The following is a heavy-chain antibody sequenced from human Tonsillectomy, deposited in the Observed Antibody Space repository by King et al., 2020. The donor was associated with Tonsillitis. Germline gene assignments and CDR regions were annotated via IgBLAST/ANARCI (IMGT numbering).Heavy chain of an antibody. CDR3: ARLVIFGVIRD. CDR1: GGSISSSSYY. Sequence: QLQESGPGLVKPSETLSLTCSVSGGSISSSSYYWGWIRQPPGKGLEWIGSIYYSGRTYYNPSLESRVTISVDTSNNQFSLKLSSVTAADTAVYYCARLVIFGVIRDWGQGTLVTVSS. J-gene: IGHJ4*02. V-gene: IGHV4-39*01. D-gene: IGHD3-3*01. CDR2: IYYSGRT.